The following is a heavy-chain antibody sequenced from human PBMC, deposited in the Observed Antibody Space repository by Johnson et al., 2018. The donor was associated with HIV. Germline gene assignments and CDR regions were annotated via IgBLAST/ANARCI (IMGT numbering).Heavy chain of an antibody. J-gene: IGHJ3*02. CDR2: ISYHGSDK. CDR3: ARYSSGWQGLDAFDI. CDR1: GFTFSSYA. D-gene: IGHD6-19*01. Sequence: QVQLVESGGGLKQPGGSLRLSCAASGFTFSSYAMHWVRHAPAKGLEWVAVISYHGSDKYYADSVKVRFTISRDNAKNTLYLQMNSLRAEDTAVYYCARYSSGWQGLDAFDIWGQGTRVTVSS. V-gene: IGHV3-30*04.